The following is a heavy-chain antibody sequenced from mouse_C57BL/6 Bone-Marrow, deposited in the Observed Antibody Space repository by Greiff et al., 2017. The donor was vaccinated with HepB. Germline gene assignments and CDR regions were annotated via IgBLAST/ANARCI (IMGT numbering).Heavy chain of an antibody. D-gene: IGHD1-2*01. CDR2: ISSGSSTI. V-gene: IGHV5-17*01. CDR3: ARRHYSYAMDY. Sequence: EVKLLESGGGLVKPGGSLKLSCAASGFTFSDYGMHWVRQAPEKGLEWVAYISSGSSTIYYADTVKGRFTISRDNAKNTLFLQMTSLRSEDTAMYYCARRHYSYAMDYWGQGTSVTVSS. CDR1: GFTFSDYG. J-gene: IGHJ4*01.